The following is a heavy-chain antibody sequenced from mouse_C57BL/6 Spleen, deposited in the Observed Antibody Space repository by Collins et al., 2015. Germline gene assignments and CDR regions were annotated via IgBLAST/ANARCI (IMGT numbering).Heavy chain of an antibody. J-gene: IGHJ3*01. V-gene: IGHV1-55*01. D-gene: IGHD2-4*01. CDR3: AREEYDYLGWFAY. CDR2: IYPGSSST. CDR1: GYTFTSYW. Sequence: QVQLQQPGAELVKPGASVKMSCKASGYTFTSYWITWVKQRPGQGLEWIGDIYPGSSSTNYNEKFKSKATLTVDTSSSTAYMQLSSLTSEDSAVYYCAREEYDYLGWFAYWGQGTLVTVSA.